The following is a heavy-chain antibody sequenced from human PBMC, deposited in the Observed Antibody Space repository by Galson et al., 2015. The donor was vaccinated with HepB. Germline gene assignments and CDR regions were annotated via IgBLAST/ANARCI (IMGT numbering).Heavy chain of an antibody. CDR3: ARGRPCSSTSCFPFDAFHI. Sequence: SVKVSCKASGYTFTNYDINWVRQATGQGLEWMGLMNPNSGTTGYAQKFQGRLTMTRSTSISTAYMELSSLRSEDTAVYYCARGRPCSSTSCFPFDAFHIWGQGTVVTVSS. J-gene: IGHJ3*02. V-gene: IGHV1-8*01. D-gene: IGHD2-2*01. CDR1: GYTFTNYD. CDR2: MNPNSGTT.